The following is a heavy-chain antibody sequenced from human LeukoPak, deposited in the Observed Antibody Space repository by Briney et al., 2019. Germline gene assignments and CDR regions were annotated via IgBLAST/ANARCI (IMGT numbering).Heavy chain of an antibody. CDR1: GFTLRNHW. CDR3: ARDQRVTGRPDIDY. CDR2: ISSDGSST. D-gene: IGHD6-6*01. J-gene: IGHJ4*02. Sequence: AGGSLRLSCAASGFTLRNHWMHWVRQTTGKGLVWVTRISSDGSSTTYADSVKGRFTISRDNAKNTLDLQMNNLRADDTAMYYCARDQRVTGRPDIDYWGQGTLVIVSS. V-gene: IGHV3-74*03.